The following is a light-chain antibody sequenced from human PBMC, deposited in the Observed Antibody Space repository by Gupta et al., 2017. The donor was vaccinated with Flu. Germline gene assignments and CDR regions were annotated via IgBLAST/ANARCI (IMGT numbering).Light chain of an antibody. CDR2: DVADSDK. J-gene: IGLJ2*01. V-gene: IGLV5-37*01. CDR3: MIWPGKAVV. CDR1: SDINFGSHN. Sequence: VFTRPPPSPAPPSESACRPCTLPSDINFGSHNIYWYQQKPGSPPRYPMYDVADSDKGQGYGVTSRFAGYKDAYGTNATLISSGLQSEKEADEYCMIWPGKAVVFGGGTKMTVL.